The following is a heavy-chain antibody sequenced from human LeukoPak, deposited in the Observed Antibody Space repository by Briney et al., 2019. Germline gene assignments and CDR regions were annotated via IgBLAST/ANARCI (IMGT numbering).Heavy chain of an antibody. CDR3: AKDLLLSFGELLTDAFDV. J-gene: IGHJ3*01. V-gene: IGHV3-23*01. CDR2: ISGSGGST. CDR1: GFTFKNYA. D-gene: IGHD3-10*01. Sequence: GGSLRLSCAASGFTFKNYALTWVRQAPGKGLEWVSGISGSGGSTYYADSVRGRFTISRDNSKNTLYLELNRLRAEDTAVYYCAKDLLLSFGELLTDAFDVWGQGTMVTVSS.